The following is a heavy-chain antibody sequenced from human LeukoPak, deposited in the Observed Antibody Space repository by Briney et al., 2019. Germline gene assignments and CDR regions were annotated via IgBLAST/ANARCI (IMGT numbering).Heavy chain of an antibody. CDR3: AKLIAAAGSPIFDY. J-gene: IGHJ4*02. CDR1: GFTFSSYA. CDR2: ISGSGGST. Sequence: GGSLRLSCAASGFTFSSYAMSWVRQAPGKGLEWVSAISGSGGSTYYADSVEGRFTISRDNSKNTLYLQMNSLRAEDTAVYYCAKLIAAAGSPIFDYWGQGTLVTVSS. V-gene: IGHV3-23*01. D-gene: IGHD6-13*01.